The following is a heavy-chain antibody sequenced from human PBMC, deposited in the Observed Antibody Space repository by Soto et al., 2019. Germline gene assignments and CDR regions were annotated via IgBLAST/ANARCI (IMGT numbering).Heavy chain of an antibody. CDR3: GRGARVNSVDYRPRGLNY. J-gene: IGHJ4*02. V-gene: IGHV1-18*04. Sequence: ASVKVSCKASGYTFTSYGISWVRQAPGQGLEWMGWISAYNGNTNYAQKLQGRVTMTTDTSTSTAYMELRSLRSDDTAFFYFGRGARVNSVDYRPRGLNYWGKGTLVPVSS. CDR1: GYTFTSYG. D-gene: IGHD4-17*01. CDR2: ISAYNGNT.